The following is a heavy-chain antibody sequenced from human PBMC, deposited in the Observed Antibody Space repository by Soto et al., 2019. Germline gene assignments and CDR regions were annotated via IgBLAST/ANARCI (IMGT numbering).Heavy chain of an antibody. D-gene: IGHD3-22*01. CDR1: GGTFRSSA. J-gene: IGHJ6*02. CDR3: ARDQERGYVITLLYFYDMDV. Sequence: QVQLVQSGAEVKKPGSSVKVSCKASGGTFRSSANSWVRQAHGQGLEWMGGIIPIFGTANYAQKFQGRVTITADGSTSSAYMALSSLRSEDTAVYYWARDQERGYVITLLYFYDMDVGGQGTTVTVSS. CDR2: IIPIFGTA. V-gene: IGHV1-69*12.